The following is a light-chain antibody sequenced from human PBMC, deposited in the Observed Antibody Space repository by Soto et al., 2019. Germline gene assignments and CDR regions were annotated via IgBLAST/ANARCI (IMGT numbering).Light chain of an antibody. CDR2: GAY. CDR1: QSVSSH. V-gene: IGKV3-15*01. Sequence: ERVRTQSTATLSVSPGERCTPSCRASQSVSSHLAWYQQKPGQPPRLLIYGAYTRATGITARFSGSGSGTEFTLTISSLQSEDFAVYYCQQYNNWPITFGRGTRLEIK. CDR3: QQYNNWPIT. J-gene: IGKJ5*01.